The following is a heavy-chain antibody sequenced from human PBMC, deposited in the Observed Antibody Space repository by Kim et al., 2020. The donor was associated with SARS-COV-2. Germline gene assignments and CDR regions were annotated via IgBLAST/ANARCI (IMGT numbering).Heavy chain of an antibody. D-gene: IGHD6-13*01. J-gene: IGHJ6*02. CDR1: GYTFTSYY. V-gene: IGHV1-46*01. CDR3: ARDPTITSAGTFEYYYYGTDV. Sequence: ASVKVSCKASGYTFTSYYMHWVRQAPGQGLEWMGIINPSGGSTSYAQKFQGRVTMTRDTSTSTVYMELSSLRSEDTAVYYCARDPTITSAGTFEYYYYGTDVWGRGTTVPVSS. CDR2: INPSGGST.